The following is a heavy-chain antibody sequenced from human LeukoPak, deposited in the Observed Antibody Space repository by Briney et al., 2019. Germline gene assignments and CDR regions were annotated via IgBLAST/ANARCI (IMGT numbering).Heavy chain of an antibody. V-gene: IGHV3-33*01. CDR2: IWYDGSNK. J-gene: IGHJ6*02. CDR1: GFTFSSYG. D-gene: IGHD4-11*01. CDR3: AIGGYSNYASFGMDV. Sequence: PGGSLRLSCAASGFTFSSYGMHWVRQAPGKGLEWVAVIWYDGSNKYYADSVKGRFTISRDNSKNTLYLQMNSLRAEDTALYYCAIGGYSNYASFGMDVWGQGTTVTVSS.